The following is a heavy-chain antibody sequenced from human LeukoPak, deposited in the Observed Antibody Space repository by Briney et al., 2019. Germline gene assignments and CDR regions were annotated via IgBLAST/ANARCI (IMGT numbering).Heavy chain of an antibody. CDR2: ISYDGSNK. J-gene: IGHJ3*02. Sequence: TGGSLRLSCAASGFTFSSYGMHWVRQAPGKGLEWVAVISYDGSNKYYADSVKGRFTISRDNSKNTLYLQMNSLRAEDTAVYYCARAIVVVVAAPDAFDIWGQGTMVTVSS. V-gene: IGHV3-30*03. CDR3: ARAIVVVVAAPDAFDI. CDR1: GFTFSSYG. D-gene: IGHD2-15*01.